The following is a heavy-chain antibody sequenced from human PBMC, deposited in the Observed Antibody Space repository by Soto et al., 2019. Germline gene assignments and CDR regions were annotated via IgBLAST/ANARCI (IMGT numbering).Heavy chain of an antibody. CDR1: GFSLSDYS. Sequence: VQLVESGGGLVKPGGSLRLSCAASGFSLSDYSMNWIRQAPGKGLEWVASTSSSSSFIHYAESMKGRFTISRDNAKNSLYLQMNSLSAEDTAVYYCAGSSDDGRDNWGQGTLVTVSS. J-gene: IGHJ4*02. V-gene: IGHV3-21*01. CDR2: TSSSSSFI. D-gene: IGHD1-26*01. CDR3: AGSSDDGRDN.